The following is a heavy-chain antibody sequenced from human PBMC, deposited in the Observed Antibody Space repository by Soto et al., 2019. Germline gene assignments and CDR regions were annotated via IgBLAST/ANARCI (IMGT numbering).Heavy chain of an antibody. CDR3: ARDPRPIVVESSAFDP. J-gene: IGHJ5*02. CDR2: IIPILGIA. D-gene: IGHD2-15*01. Sequence: SVKVSCKASGGTFSSYTISWVRQAPGQGLEWMGRIIPILGIANYAQKFQGRVTITADKSTSTAYMELSSLRSEDTAVYYCARDPRPIVVESSAFDPWGQGTLGIVSS. V-gene: IGHV1-69*04. CDR1: GGTFSSYT.